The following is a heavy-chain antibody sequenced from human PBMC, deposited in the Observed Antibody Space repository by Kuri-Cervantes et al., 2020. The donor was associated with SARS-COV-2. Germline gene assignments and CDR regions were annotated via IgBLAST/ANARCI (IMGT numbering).Heavy chain of an antibody. CDR1: GFNFSRTD. Sequence: GGSLRLSCAASGFNFSRTDMHWVRQAPGKGLEWVSAISGSGGSTYYADSVKDRFTISRDNSKNTLYLQMNSLRAEDTAVYYCAKGTRERDWGQGTLVTVSS. V-gene: IGHV3-23*01. CDR2: ISGSGGST. J-gene: IGHJ4*02. D-gene: IGHD2-8*02. CDR3: AKGTRERD.